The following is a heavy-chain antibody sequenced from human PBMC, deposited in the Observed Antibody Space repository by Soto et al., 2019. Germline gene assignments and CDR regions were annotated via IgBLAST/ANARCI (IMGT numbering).Heavy chain of an antibody. CDR2: ISSSSSYI. D-gene: IGHD6-13*01. CDR1: GFTFSSYS. J-gene: IGHJ5*02. V-gene: IGHV3-21*01. CDR3: ARSMIAAAGDDP. Sequence: EVQLVESGGGLVKPGGSLRLSCAASGFTFSSYSMNWVRQAPGKGLEWVSSISSSSSYIYYADSVKGRFTISRDNAKNSLYLQMNSLRAEDTAVYYCARSMIAAAGDDPWGQGTLVPVSS.